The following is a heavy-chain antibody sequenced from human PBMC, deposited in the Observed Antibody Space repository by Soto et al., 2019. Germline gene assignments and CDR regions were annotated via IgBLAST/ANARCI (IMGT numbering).Heavy chain of an antibody. V-gene: IGHV4-30-2*01. CDR2: IYHSGST. CDR1: GGSISSGGYS. D-gene: IGHD6-13*01. CDR3: ASSIAAALNWFDP. Sequence: SETLSLTCAVSGGSISSGGYSWSWIRQPPGKGLEWIGYIYHSGSTYYNPSLKSRVTISVDRSKNQFSLKLSSVTAADTAVYYCASSIAAALNWFDPWGQGTLVTVSS. J-gene: IGHJ5*02.